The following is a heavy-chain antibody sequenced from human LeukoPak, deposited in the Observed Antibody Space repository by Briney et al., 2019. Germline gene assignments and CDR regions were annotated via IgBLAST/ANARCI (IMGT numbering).Heavy chain of an antibody. J-gene: IGHJ6*02. Sequence: GASAKVSCKASGYTFTSHGISWVRQAPGQGLEWMGWISTDSDDTTYAHNLQGRVTMTTDTFTSTAYMEVGSLRAGDTAVYYCATHFIAVSNYYGMDVWGQETTVTVSS. CDR2: ISTDSDDT. D-gene: IGHD6-19*01. CDR1: GYTFTSHG. V-gene: IGHV1-18*01. CDR3: ATHFIAVSNYYGMDV.